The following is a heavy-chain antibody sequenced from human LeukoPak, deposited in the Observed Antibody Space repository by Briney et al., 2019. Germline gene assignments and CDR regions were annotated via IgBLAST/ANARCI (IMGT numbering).Heavy chain of an antibody. CDR2: MNPNSGNT. CDR3: ARVPDYYGSGSPPNPTHRNWFDP. Sequence: ASVKVSCKASGYTFTRYDINWVRQATGQGLEWRGGMNPNSGNTGYAQKFQGRVTMTRNTSISTAYMELSSLRSEDTAVYYCARVPDYYGSGSPPNPTHRNWFDPWGQGTLVTVSS. J-gene: IGHJ5*02. D-gene: IGHD3-10*01. CDR1: GYTFTRYD. V-gene: IGHV1-8*01.